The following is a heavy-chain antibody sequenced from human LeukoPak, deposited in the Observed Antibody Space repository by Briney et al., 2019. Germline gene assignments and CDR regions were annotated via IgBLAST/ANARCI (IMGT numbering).Heavy chain of an antibody. V-gene: IGHV4-39*01. D-gene: IGHD5-12*01. CDR2: IYYSGST. Sequence: SETLSLTCTVSGGSISSSSYCWGCIRQPPGKGLGWVGSIYYSGSTYYNPSLQSRVTISVDTTKNKFSLKLSSVTAADTAVYYCARRLGGYDGVLRSCDYWGQGTLVTVSS. J-gene: IGHJ4*02. CDR3: ARRLGGYDGVLRSCDY. CDR1: GGSISSSSYC.